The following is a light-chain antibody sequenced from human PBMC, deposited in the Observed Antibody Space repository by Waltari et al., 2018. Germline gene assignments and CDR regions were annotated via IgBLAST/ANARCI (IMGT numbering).Light chain of an antibody. CDR1: PLSKQF. CDR2: PDS. J-gene: IGLJ2*01. Sequence: SYELTQPPSVSVSPGQTARITCSGDPLSKQFGYWYQQKSGRAPVLRIYPDSGRPSGIPERFSGSSSGTTVTLTISAVQPEDEADYYCQSAHSNGSDVVFGGGTKLTVL. CDR3: QSAHSNGSDVV. V-gene: IGLV3-25*03.